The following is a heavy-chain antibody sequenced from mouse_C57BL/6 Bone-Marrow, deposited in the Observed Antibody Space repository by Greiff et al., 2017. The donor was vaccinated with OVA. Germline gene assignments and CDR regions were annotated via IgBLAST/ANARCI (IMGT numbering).Heavy chain of an antibody. Sequence: DVMLVESGGGLVQSGRSLRLSCATSGFTFSDFYMEWVRQAPGKGLEWIAASRNKANDYTTEYSASVKGRFIVSRDTSQSILYLQMNALRAEDTAIYYCARDALSTMGYYFDYWGQGTTLTVSS. D-gene: IGHD2-1*01. J-gene: IGHJ2*01. CDR3: ARDALSTMGYYFDY. CDR2: SRNKANDYTT. V-gene: IGHV7-1*01. CDR1: GFTFSDFY.